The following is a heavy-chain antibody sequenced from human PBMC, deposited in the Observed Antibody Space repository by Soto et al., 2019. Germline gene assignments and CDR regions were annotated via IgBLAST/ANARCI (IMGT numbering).Heavy chain of an antibody. CDR3: ARSDYYEDTGTFEY. J-gene: IGHJ4*02. Sequence: QVHLVQSGGELKKPGASVKVSCKASGYRFSDFGITWVRQAPGQGLEWMGWISGKNGNTNYAQKVQGRVTLTADTSTSTAYMEMRALTSDDTATYYCARSDYYEDTGTFEYWGQGTPVTVSS. CDR2: ISGKNGNT. D-gene: IGHD4-17*01. V-gene: IGHV1-18*04. CDR1: GYRFSDFG.